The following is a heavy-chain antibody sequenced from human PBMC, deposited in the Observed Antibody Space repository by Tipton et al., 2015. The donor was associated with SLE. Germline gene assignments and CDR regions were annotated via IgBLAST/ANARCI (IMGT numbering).Heavy chain of an antibody. Sequence: LSLTCAASGFTFSSYAMHWVRQAPGKGLEWVAVISYDGSNKYYADSVKGRFTISRDNSKNTLYLQMNSLRAEDTAVYYCAKDLGAVAGNFDYWGQGTLVTVSS. CDR2: ISYDGSNK. J-gene: IGHJ4*02. CDR3: AKDLGAVAGNFDY. CDR1: GFTFSSYA. D-gene: IGHD6-19*01. V-gene: IGHV3-30-3*01.